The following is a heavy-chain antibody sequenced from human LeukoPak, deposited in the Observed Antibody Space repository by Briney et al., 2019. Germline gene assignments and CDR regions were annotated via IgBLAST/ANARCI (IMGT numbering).Heavy chain of an antibody. V-gene: IGHV3-23*01. D-gene: IGHD4-17*01. CDR2: VTGRGVGT. CDR3: GSDPDGDYVGALGY. Sequence: GGSLRLSCVDSGFTFSSYALAWVRQAPGKGLEWVATVTGRGVGTPYAESVKGRFTISRDNSRNTMYLQMNSLRAEDTAIYFCGSDPDGDYVGALGYWGRGTLVTVSS. CDR1: GFTFSSYA. J-gene: IGHJ4*01.